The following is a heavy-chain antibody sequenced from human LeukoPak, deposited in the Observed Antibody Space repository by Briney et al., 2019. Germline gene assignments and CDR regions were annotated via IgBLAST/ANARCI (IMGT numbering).Heavy chain of an antibody. D-gene: IGHD3-10*01. Sequence: PSETLSLTCTVSGGSISSYYWSRIRQPPGKGLEWIGEINHSGSTNYNPSLKSRVTISVDTSKNQFSLKLSSVTAADTAVYYCARSIYYYGSGSYYIKAAFDIWGQGTMVTVSS. CDR1: GGSISSYY. J-gene: IGHJ3*02. V-gene: IGHV4-34*01. CDR2: INHSGST. CDR3: ARSIYYYGSGSYYIKAAFDI.